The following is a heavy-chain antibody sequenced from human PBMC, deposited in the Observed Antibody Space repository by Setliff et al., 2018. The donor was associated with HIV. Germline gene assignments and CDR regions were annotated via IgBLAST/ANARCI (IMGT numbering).Heavy chain of an antibody. Sequence: ASVKVSCKASGYTFTSVYMHWVRQAPGEGLEWMGLINPSGGRTTYAQNFQGRVSMTRDTSISTVYMELSSLRSDDTAVYYCARAAGYSSSWHRYAFEIWGQGTMVTVSS. CDR3: ARAAGYSSSWHRYAFEI. D-gene: IGHD6-13*01. J-gene: IGHJ3*02. CDR1: GYTFTSVY. V-gene: IGHV1-46*01. CDR2: INPSGGRT.